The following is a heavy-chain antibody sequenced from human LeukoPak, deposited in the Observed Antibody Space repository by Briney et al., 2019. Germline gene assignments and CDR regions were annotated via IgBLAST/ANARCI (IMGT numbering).Heavy chain of an antibody. J-gene: IGHJ3*02. Sequence: GGSLRPSCAASGFTFSSYSMNWVRQAPGKGLEWVSSISSSSSYIYYADSVKGRFTISRDNAKNSLYLQMNSLRAEDTAVYYCARDVGLDWGFGDAFDIWGQGTMVTVSS. CDR3: ARDVGLDWGFGDAFDI. CDR1: GFTFSSYS. CDR2: ISSSSSYI. V-gene: IGHV3-21*01. D-gene: IGHD3/OR15-3a*01.